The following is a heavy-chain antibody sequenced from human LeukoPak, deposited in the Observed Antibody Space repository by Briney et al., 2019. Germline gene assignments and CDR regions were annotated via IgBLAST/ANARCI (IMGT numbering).Heavy chain of an antibody. Sequence: PGGXXRLSCAASGFTFSSNYMSWVRQAPGKGLEGVSVIYSGGSTYYTDSVKGRVNISRDNTKNTRYLTVNSLRAEDTAVYYCARDLSEPIAAAGFDYWGQGTLVTVSS. J-gene: IGHJ4*02. V-gene: IGHV3-66*02. CDR2: IYSGGST. D-gene: IGHD6-13*01. CDR1: GFTFSSNY. CDR3: ARDLSEPIAAAGFDY.